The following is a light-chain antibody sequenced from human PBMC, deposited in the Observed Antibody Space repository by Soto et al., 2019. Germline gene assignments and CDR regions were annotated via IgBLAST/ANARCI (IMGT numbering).Light chain of an antibody. Sequence: DIVMTQSPDSLAVSLGERVTINCKSSQSILYSSNNKNYLAWYQQKPGQPAKLLIYWASTRESGVPDRFSGSRSEQDFTLTISSLQAEDVAVYYCQQYYSSPTWTFGQGTKVEIK. V-gene: IGKV4-1*01. CDR3: QQYYSSPTWT. CDR2: WAS. J-gene: IGKJ1*01. CDR1: QSILYSSNNKNY.